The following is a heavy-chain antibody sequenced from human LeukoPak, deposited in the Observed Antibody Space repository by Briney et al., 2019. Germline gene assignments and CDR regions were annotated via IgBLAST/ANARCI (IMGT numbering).Heavy chain of an antibody. V-gene: IGHV4-39*07. CDR1: GGSISSSSYY. Sequence: SETLSLTCTVSGGSISSSSYYWGWIRQPPGKGLEWIGSIYYSGSTYYNPSLKSRVTISVDTSKSQFSLKLASVTAADTAVYFCVGAAAGQLFDCWGQGTLVTVSS. D-gene: IGHD6-13*01. CDR3: VGAAAGQLFDC. J-gene: IGHJ4*02. CDR2: IYYSGST.